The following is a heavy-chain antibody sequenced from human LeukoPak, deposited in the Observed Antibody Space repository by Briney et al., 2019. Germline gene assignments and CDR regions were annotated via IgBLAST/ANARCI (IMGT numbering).Heavy chain of an antibody. CDR1: GGSISDYY. CDR3: ARDSNGDRAFDM. V-gene: IGHV4-4*07. Sequence: SETLSLTCSVSGGSISDYYWSWIRQPAGRGLEWVGRIYTSGSTNYNPSLKSRVTMSVDTSKNQFPLNLTSVTAADTAMYYCARDSNGDRAFDMWGQGTMVTASP. D-gene: IGHD4-17*01. CDR2: IYTSGST. J-gene: IGHJ3*02.